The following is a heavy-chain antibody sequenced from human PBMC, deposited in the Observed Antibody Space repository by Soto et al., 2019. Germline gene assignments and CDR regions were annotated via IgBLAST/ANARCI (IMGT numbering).Heavy chain of an antibody. D-gene: IGHD6-19*01. CDR1: GFSLSNGKVG. J-gene: IGHJ6*03. V-gene: IGHV2-26*01. CDR2: IFSNDEK. Sequence: HVTLKESGPVLVKPTETLTLTCTVSGFSLSNGKVGVSWIRQPPGKALEWLAHIFSNDEKSYRTSLKSRLTISEDTSKSQVVLTMTNVDPVDTATYSCARILFCRSGAGGYFYMDVWGKGTTVTVSS. CDR3: ARILFCRSGAGGYFYMDV.